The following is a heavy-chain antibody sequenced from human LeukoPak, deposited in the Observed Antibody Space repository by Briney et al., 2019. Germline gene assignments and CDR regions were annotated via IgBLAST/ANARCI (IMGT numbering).Heavy chain of an antibody. J-gene: IGHJ4*02. V-gene: IGHV2-5*01. Sequence: SGPTLVKPTQTLTLTCTFSGFSLSTSGVGVGWIRQPPGKALEWLALIYWNDDKRYSPSLKSRLTITKDTSKNQVVLTMTNMNPVDTATYYCAHSPTADRSFDYWGQGTLVTVSS. CDR1: GFSLSTSGVG. CDR2: IYWNDDK. D-gene: IGHD4-17*01. CDR3: AHSPTADRSFDY.